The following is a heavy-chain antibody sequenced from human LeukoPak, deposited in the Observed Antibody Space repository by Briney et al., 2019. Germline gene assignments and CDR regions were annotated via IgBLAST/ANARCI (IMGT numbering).Heavy chain of an antibody. CDR3: AKDLVPHYYGSGSYPSLDY. Sequence: GGSLRLSCAASGFTFSSYEMNWVRQAPGKGLEWVSYISSSGSTIYYADSVKGRFTISRDNAKNSLYLQMNSLRAEDTAVYYCAKDLVPHYYGSGSYPSLDYWGQGTLVTVSS. J-gene: IGHJ4*02. CDR1: GFTFSSYE. D-gene: IGHD3-10*01. V-gene: IGHV3-48*03. CDR2: ISSSGSTI.